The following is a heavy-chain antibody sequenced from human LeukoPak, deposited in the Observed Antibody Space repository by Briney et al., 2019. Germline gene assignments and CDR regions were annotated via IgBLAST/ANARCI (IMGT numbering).Heavy chain of an antibody. J-gene: IGHJ5*02. CDR2: IYHSGTA. CDR3: ARVEGSSYGSGSYYNYNWFDP. V-gene: IGHV4-4*02. D-gene: IGHD3-10*01. CDR1: GFTFSNYW. Sequence: GSLRLSCAASGFTFSNYWMIWVRQAPGKGLEWIGEIYHSGTANYNPSLKSRVTMSVDKSKNQFSLKLSSVTAADTAVYYCARVEGSSYGSGSYYNYNWFDPWGQGTLSPSPQ.